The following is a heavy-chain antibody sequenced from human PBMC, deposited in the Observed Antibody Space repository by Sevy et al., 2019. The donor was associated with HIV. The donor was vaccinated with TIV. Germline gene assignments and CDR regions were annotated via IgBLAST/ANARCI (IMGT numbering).Heavy chain of an antibody. V-gene: IGHV1-8*01. CDR1: GYTFTTYD. Sequence: ASVEVSCKASGYTFTTYDIHWVRQATGQGLEWMGWMNPHSGNTNYGQKFQGRVYMTRDTSVGTAYMELNNLTSGYSAVYFRARAPFPSSRDFWGQGTLVTVSS. CDR2: MNPHSGNT. D-gene: IGHD6-6*01. CDR3: ARAPFPSSRDF. J-gene: IGHJ4*02.